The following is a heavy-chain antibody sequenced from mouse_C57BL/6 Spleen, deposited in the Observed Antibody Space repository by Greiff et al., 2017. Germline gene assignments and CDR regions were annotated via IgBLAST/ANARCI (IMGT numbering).Heavy chain of an antibody. CDR2: IDPEDGDT. J-gene: IGHJ3*01. CDR3: TGESQSWFAY. V-gene: IGHV14-1*01. Sequence: EVKLMESGAELVRPGASVKLSCTASGFNIKDYYMHWVKQRPEQGLEWIGRIDPEDGDTEYAPKLQGKATMTADTSSNTASLQLSSLTSEDTAVYYCTGESQSWFAYWGQGTLVTVSA. CDR1: GFNIKDYY.